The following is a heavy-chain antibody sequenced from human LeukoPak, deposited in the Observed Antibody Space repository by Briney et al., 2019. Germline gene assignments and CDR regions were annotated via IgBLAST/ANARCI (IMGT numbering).Heavy chain of an antibody. D-gene: IGHD3-9*01. Sequence: SGTLSLTCAVSGGSISSSNWWSWVRQPPGKGLEWIGEIYHSGSTNYNPSLKSRVTISVDTSKNQFSLKLSSVTAADTAVYYCARLRYFDWLQDAFDIWGQGTMVTVSS. CDR3: ARLRYFDWLQDAFDI. J-gene: IGHJ3*02. CDR2: IYHSGST. V-gene: IGHV4-4*02. CDR1: GGSISSSNW.